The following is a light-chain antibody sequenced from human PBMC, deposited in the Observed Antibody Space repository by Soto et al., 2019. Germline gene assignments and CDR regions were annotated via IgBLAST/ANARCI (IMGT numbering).Light chain of an antibody. CDR2: WAS. V-gene: IGKV4-1*01. CDR3: QQYHNTPLT. J-gene: IGKJ4*01. CDR1: QSVLYSSNNRNY. Sequence: DIVMTQSPDSLAVSLGERVTINCKSSQSVLYSSNNRNYLAWYQQKPGQPPKLLIYWASTRESGVPDRFSGSGSGPDFTLNIRSLQAEDVAVYYCQQYHNTPLTFGGGTKVDIK.